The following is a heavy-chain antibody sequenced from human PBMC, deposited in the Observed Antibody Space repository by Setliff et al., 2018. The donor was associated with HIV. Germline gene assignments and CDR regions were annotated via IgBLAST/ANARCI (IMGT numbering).Heavy chain of an antibody. CDR2: IFYSETVYYGGRT. D-gene: IGHD2-21*02. CDR1: GGSISSNNYY. CDR3: ARGVPLLPPHY. Sequence: SETLSLTCTVSGGSISSNNYYWGWIRQPPGKGLEWIGSIFYSETVYYGGRTYYSPSLKCRVTISVDTSKSQFSLKLSSVTAADTAVYYCARGVPLLPPHYWGQGTLVTVSS. J-gene: IGHJ4*02. V-gene: IGHV4-39*07.